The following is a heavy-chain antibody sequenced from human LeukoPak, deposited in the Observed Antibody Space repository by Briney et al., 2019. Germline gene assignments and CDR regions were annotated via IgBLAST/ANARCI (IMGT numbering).Heavy chain of an antibody. CDR3: ARASTWIQLWPTADY. CDR2: IYYSGST. D-gene: IGHD5-18*01. J-gene: IGHJ4*02. CDR1: GGSISSYD. Sequence: SETLSLTCTVSGGSISSYDWSWIRQPPGKGLEWIGDIYYSGSTNYNPSLKRRVTILVDASKNQFSLKLSFGTAAATPVYYCARASTWIQLWPTADYWGQGTLVTVSS. V-gene: IGHV4-59*01.